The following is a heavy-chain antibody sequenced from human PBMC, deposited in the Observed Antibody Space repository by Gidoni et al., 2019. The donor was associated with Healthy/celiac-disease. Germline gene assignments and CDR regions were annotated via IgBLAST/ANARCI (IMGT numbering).Heavy chain of an antibody. J-gene: IGHJ4*02. V-gene: IGHV4-31*03. Sequence: QVQLQESGPGLVKPSQTLSLTCTVSGGSISSGGYYWSWIRQHPGKGLEWIGYIYYSGSTYYNPSLKSRVTISVDTSKNQFSLKLSSVTAADTAVYYCASLPYCGGDCYSVFDYWGQGTLVTVSS. CDR1: GGSISSGGYY. D-gene: IGHD2-21*02. CDR2: IYYSGST. CDR3: ASLPYCGGDCYSVFDY.